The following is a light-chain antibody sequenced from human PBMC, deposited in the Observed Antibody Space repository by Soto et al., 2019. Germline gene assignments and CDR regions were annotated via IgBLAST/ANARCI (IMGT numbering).Light chain of an antibody. J-gene: IGLJ2*01. CDR1: STDVGTYNY. CDR2: EVN. Sequence: QSVLTQPPSASGSPGQSITISCTGTSTDVGTYNYVSWYQQHPGKAPKLMIYEVNKRPSGVPDRFSGSKSGNTASLTVSGVQAEDEAYYYCSSYAGSNKMIFGGGTKVTVL. CDR3: SSYAGSNKMI. V-gene: IGLV2-8*01.